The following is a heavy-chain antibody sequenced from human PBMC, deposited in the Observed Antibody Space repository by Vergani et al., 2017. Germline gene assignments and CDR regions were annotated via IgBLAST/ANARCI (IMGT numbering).Heavy chain of an antibody. Sequence: QITLKESGPTLVKPTQTLTLTCTFSGFSLSTSGVGVGWIRQPPGKALEWLALIYWNDDKRYSPSLKSRLTITKDTSKNQVVLTMTNMDPVDTATYYYAHRGHIAARSGRYFDYWGQGTLVTVSS. V-gene: IGHV2-5*01. CDR1: GFSLSTSGVG. CDR2: IYWNDDK. D-gene: IGHD6-6*01. CDR3: AHRGHIAARSGRYFDY. J-gene: IGHJ4*02.